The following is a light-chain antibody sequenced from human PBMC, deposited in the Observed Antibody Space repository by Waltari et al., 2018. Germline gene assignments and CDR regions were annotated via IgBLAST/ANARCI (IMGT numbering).Light chain of an antibody. J-gene: IGLJ2*01. CDR1: SSDVWCTDY. Sequence: QSALSQPASVSGSPGQSITIPCTGSSSDVWCTDYVSSYQQHPGKAPKLIIRDVNNRPSGVSNRFSGSKSGNTASLTISGLQAEDEADYYCSSYSTSSSLILFGEGTKVTVL. V-gene: IGLV2-14*03. CDR3: SSYSTSSSLIL. CDR2: DVN.